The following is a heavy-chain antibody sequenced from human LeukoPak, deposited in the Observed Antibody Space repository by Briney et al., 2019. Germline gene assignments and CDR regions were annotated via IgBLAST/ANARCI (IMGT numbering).Heavy chain of an antibody. V-gene: IGHV1-18*01. CDR2: ISAYNGNT. CDR1: GYTFTSYG. J-gene: IGHJ4*02. D-gene: IGHD5-24*01. CDR3: AREVRDGYNN. Sequence: ASVKVSCKASGYTFTSYGISWVRQAPGQGLEWMGWISAYNGNTNYAQKFQGRVTITRNTSISTAYMELSSLRSEDTAVYYCAREVRDGYNNWGQGTLVTVSS.